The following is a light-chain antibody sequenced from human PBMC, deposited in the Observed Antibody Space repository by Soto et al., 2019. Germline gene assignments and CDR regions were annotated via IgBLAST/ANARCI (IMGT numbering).Light chain of an antibody. CDR3: QQYSTLPHT. CDR1: QSVSSD. J-gene: IGKJ2*01. CDR2: GAS. Sequence: EIVMTQSPATLSVSPGERATLSCRASQSVSSDLAWYHQKPGQAPRLLIYGASTRATGIPARFSGSGSGTEFTLTINSLQSEDFVVYYCQQYSTLPHTFGQGTKLEVK. V-gene: IGKV3-15*01.